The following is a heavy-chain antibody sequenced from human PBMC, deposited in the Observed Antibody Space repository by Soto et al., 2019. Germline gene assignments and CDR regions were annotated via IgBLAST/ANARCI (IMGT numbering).Heavy chain of an antibody. V-gene: IGHV4-30-4*01. J-gene: IGHJ4*02. CDR1: GASIMSTDYY. D-gene: IGHD2-2*01. Sequence: TLSLTCTVSGASIMSTDYYWSWIRQAPGKGLEWIGYVYYTGSTYYNPSLMSRLTISVDTSKNQFYLKLTSVTAEETAVYYCVRNARKGDVAPTCSDRRGQGTQATVSS. CDR2: VYYTGST. CDR3: VRNARKGDVAPTCSDR.